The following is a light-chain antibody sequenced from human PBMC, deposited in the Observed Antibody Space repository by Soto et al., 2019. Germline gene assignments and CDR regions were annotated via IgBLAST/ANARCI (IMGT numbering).Light chain of an antibody. CDR1: QTVSRSA. CDR3: QQYGSLGT. Sequence: EIVLTQSPGTLSLSPGERATLSCRASQTVSRSALAWYQQKPGQAPRLLIYGASSRATGIPDRFSGSGSGTDFTLTISRLEPEDFAVYYCQQYGSLGTFGQGTKVDI. J-gene: IGKJ1*01. V-gene: IGKV3-20*01. CDR2: GAS.